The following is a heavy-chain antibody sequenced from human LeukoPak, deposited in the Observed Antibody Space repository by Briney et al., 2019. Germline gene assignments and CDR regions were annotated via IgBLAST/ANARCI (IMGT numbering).Heavy chain of an antibody. V-gene: IGHV1-2*02. Sequence: ASVKVSCKASGYTFTGYYMHWVRQAPGQGLEWMGWVNPNSGGTNYAQKLQGRVSMTTDTSTSTAYLELRSLRSDDTAVYYCAREGIAATNWFDPWGQGTLVTVSS. CDR2: VNPNSGGT. CDR3: AREGIAATNWFDP. CDR1: GYTFTGYY. D-gene: IGHD6-13*01. J-gene: IGHJ5*02.